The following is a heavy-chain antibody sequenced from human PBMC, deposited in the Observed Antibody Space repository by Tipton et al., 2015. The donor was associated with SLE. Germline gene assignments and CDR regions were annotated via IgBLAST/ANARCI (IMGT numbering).Heavy chain of an antibody. J-gene: IGHJ4*02. D-gene: IGHD4-17*01. Sequence: TLSLTCTVSGDSVGTNYWNWIRQPAGKGLEWIGRLYGSGSPPHYKPSLEGRVTVSVDTSQNQVSLKLTSVTAADTAVYYCARIRPGHGDPFDFWGQGTLVTVSS. CDR3: ARIRPGHGDPFDF. CDR2: LYGSGSP. V-gene: IGHV4-4*07. CDR1: GDSVGTNY.